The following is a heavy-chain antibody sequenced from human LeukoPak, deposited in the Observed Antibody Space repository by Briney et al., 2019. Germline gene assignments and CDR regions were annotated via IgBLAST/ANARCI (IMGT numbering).Heavy chain of an antibody. CDR3: ARHPGSGFGESWYYFDY. V-gene: IGHV4-59*08. Sequence: SETLSLTCTVSGGSISSYYWSWIRQPPGKGLEWIGYIYYSGSTNYNPSLKSRVTISVDTSKNQFSLKLSSVTAADTAVYYCARHPGSGFGESWYYFDYWGQGTLVTVSS. CDR1: GGSISSYY. J-gene: IGHJ4*02. D-gene: IGHD3-10*01. CDR2: IYYSGST.